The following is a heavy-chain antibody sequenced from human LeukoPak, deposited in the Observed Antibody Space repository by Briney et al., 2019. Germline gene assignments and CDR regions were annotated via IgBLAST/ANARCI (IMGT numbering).Heavy chain of an antibody. CDR1: GFAVSSNY. V-gene: IGHV3-53*01. D-gene: IGHD3-10*01. CDR2: LYPDGRT. J-gene: IGHJ4*02. Sequence: GGSLRLSCAASGFAVSSNYMNWVRQAPGKGLEWVSVLYPDGRTYYADSVKGRFTISRDVSKNTLFLQMTSLRAEDTAVYYCAKAKGWYGEEYFDYWGQGTLVTVSS. CDR3: AKAKGWYGEEYFDY.